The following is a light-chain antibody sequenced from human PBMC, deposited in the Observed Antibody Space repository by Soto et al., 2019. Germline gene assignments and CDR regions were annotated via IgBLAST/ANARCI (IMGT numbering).Light chain of an antibody. V-gene: IGKV3-20*01. CDR2: GAS. Sequence: EIVLTQSPGTPSLSPRERATLSCRASQSVSSNYVAWYQHKVGQAPRLLIYGASNRAPGIPDRFSGSGSGTDFTLTISRLEPEYFALYYCQQYAASPRTFGQGTQVEV. CDR1: QSVSSNY. CDR3: QQYAASPRT. J-gene: IGKJ1*01.